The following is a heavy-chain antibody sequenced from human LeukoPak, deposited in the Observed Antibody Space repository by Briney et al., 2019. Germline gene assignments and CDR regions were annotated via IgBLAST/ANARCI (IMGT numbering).Heavy chain of an antibody. D-gene: IGHD3-3*01. Sequence: GGSLRLSCAASGFTFSSYNMNWVRQAPGEGLEWVSSITSSNNYISYADSVKGRFTISRDNAKNSLYLQMNSLRAEDTAVYYCAREYYDFWSGYYGLAYWGQGTLVTVSS. CDR2: ITSSNNYI. V-gene: IGHV3-21*01. CDR3: AREYYDFWSGYYGLAY. CDR1: GFTFSSYN. J-gene: IGHJ4*02.